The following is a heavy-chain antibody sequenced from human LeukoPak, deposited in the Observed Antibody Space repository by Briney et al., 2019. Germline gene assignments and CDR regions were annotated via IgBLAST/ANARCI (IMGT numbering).Heavy chain of an antibody. V-gene: IGHV4-4*07. CDR1: GGSISSYY. CDR3: ARDSNLEYSSSRGLGR. CDR2: IYASGST. Sequence: SETLSLICTVSGGSISSYYWSWIRQPARKGLEWIGRIYASGSTYYNPSLKSRVTMSVDTSKNQFSLRLTTVTAADTAVYYCARDSNLEYSSSRGLGRWGQGTLVTVSS. J-gene: IGHJ4*02. D-gene: IGHD6-6*01.